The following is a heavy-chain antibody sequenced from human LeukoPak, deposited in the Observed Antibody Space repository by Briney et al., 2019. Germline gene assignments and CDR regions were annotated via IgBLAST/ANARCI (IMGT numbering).Heavy chain of an antibody. CDR3: AREAAGISP. V-gene: IGHV3-30*04. CDR1: GRTFRGYA. D-gene: IGHD6-13*01. CDR2: ISFDGDNQ. Sequence: GGSLRLSCGGSGRTFRGYAIHWVRQAPGKGLEWVAAISFDGDNQYYADSVKGRITISRDNSKNTVFLQMNSLRVEDTAFYYCAREAAGISPWGQGTLVTVSS. J-gene: IGHJ4*02.